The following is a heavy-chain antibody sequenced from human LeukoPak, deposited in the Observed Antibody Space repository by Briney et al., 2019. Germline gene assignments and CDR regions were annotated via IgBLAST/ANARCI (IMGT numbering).Heavy chain of an antibody. CDR3: AKGGIVPPPSWFDP. J-gene: IGHJ5*02. CDR2: ISGSGGST. D-gene: IGHD1-26*01. Sequence: PGGSLRLSCAASGFTVSNNYMTWVRQAPGKGLEWVSGISGSGGSTYYADSVKGRFTISRDNSKNTLYLQMNSLRAEDTAVYYCAKGGIVPPPSWFDPWGQGTLVTVSS. V-gene: IGHV3-23*01. CDR1: GFTVSNNY.